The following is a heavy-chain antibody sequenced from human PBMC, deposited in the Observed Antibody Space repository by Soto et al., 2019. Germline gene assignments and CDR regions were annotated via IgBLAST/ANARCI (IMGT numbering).Heavy chain of an antibody. CDR1: GYTFTNYG. CDR2: VSPKSGDT. J-gene: IGHJ6*02. Sequence: GASVKVSCKASGYTFTNYGISWVRQGPGQGLEWMGWVSPKSGDTNYVQKFQGRVTMTTDTSTTTAYMELTRLRSDDTAVYYCARRPMWRQLVQDYGMDVWGHGTTVTVSS. CDR3: ARRPMWRQLVQDYGMDV. V-gene: IGHV1-18*01. D-gene: IGHD6-13*01.